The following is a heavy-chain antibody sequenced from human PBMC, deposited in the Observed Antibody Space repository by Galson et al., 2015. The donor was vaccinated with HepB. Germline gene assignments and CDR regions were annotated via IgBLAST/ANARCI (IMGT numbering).Heavy chain of an antibody. CDR3: AKEVKYSSGWSEGFDY. CDR1: GFTFSSYA. V-gene: IGHV3-23*01. D-gene: IGHD6-19*01. Sequence: SLRLSCAASGFTFSSYAMSWVRQAPGKGLEWVSAISGSGGSTYYADSVKGRFTISRDNSKNTLYLQMNSLRAEDTAVYYCAKEVKYSSGWSEGFDYWGQGTLVTVSS. J-gene: IGHJ4*02. CDR2: ISGSGGST.